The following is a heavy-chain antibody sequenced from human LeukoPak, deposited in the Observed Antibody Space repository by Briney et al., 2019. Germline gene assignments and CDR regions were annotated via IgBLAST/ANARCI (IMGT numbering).Heavy chain of an antibody. V-gene: IGHV4-4*02. J-gene: IGHJ3*02. D-gene: IGHD2-2*01. CDR3: ARDLKGQYQDAFDI. CDR1: GGSISSSNW. CDR2: IYHSGST. Sequence: PSETLSLTCAVSGGSISSSNWWSWIRQPPGKGLEWIGEIYHSGSTNYNPSLKSRVTISVDKSKTQFSLRLSSVTAADTAVYYCARDLKGQYQDAFDIWGQGTMVTVSS.